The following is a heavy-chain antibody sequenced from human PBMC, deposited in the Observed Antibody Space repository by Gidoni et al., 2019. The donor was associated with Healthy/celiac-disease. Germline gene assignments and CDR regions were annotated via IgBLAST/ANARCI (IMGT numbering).Heavy chain of an antibody. J-gene: IGHJ6*02. Sequence: QVQLQESGPGLVKPSETLSLTCTVSGGSISSYYWSWIRQPPGKGLEWIGYLYYSGSTNYNPPPKSRVTISVDTSKNQFSLKLSSVTAADTAVYYCARVPCSSTSCYYYYYYGMDVWGQGTTVTVSS. D-gene: IGHD2-2*01. V-gene: IGHV4-59*01. CDR1: GGSISSYY. CDR2: LYYSGST. CDR3: ARVPCSSTSCYYYYYYGMDV.